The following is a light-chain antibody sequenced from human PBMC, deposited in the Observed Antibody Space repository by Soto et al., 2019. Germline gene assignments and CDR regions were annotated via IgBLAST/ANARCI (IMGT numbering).Light chain of an antibody. J-gene: IGKJ3*01. V-gene: IGKV3-20*01. Sequence: EIVLTQSPGTLSLSPGERATLSCRTSQSVSSRYLAWYQQKPGQAPRLLIYAASSRATGIPDRFSGSGSGTDFTLTITSLEPEDVAVYYCQQIAIGRGVTFGPGTKVDI. CDR1: QSVSSRY. CDR3: QQIAIGRGVT. CDR2: AAS.